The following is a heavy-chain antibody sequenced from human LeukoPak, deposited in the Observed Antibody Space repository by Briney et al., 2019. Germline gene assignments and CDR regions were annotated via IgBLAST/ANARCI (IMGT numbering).Heavy chain of an antibody. V-gene: IGHV3-23*01. CDR3: AKWGDILTGYPMALLDY. CDR1: GFTFSSYA. CDR2: ISGSGGST. Sequence: PGGSLRLSCAASGFTFSSYAMSWVRQAPGKGLEWVSAISGSGGSTYYADSVKGRFTISRDNSKNTLYLQMNSLRAEDTAVYYCAKWGDILTGYPMALLDYWGQGTLVTVSS. D-gene: IGHD3-9*01. J-gene: IGHJ4*02.